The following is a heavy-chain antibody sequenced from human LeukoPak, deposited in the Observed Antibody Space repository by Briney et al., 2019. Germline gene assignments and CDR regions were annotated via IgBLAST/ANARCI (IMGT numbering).Heavy chain of an antibody. CDR2: IIPILGIA. J-gene: IGHJ3*02. CDR1: GGTFSSYA. Sequence: SVKVSCKASGGTFSSYAISWVRQAPGQGLEWMGRIIPILGIANYAQKFQGRVTITADKSTSTAYMELSSLRSEDTAVYYCARANSSGWYDPDAFDIWGQGTMVTVSS. D-gene: IGHD6-19*01. V-gene: IGHV1-69*04. CDR3: ARANSSGWYDPDAFDI.